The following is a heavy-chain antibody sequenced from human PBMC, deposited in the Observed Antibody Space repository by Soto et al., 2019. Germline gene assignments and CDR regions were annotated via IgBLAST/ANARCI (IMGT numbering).Heavy chain of an antibody. CDR3: AGGYCSGGSCYSLVGPYYYYGMDV. V-gene: IGHV1-69*12. Sequence: QVQLVQSGAEVKKPGSSVKVSCKASGGTFSSYAISWVRQAPGQGLEWMGGIIPIFGTANYAQKFQGRVTIPADESTSTAYMELSSLRSEDTAVYYCAGGYCSGGSCYSLVGPYYYYGMDVWGQGTTVTVSS. J-gene: IGHJ6*02. D-gene: IGHD2-15*01. CDR1: GGTFSSYA. CDR2: IIPIFGTA.